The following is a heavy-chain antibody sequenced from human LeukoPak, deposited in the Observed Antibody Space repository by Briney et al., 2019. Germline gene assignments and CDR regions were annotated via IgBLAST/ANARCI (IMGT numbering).Heavy chain of an antibody. CDR2: IYYSGST. D-gene: IGHD6-25*01. CDR1: GGSISSGGYY. CDR3: ARGDSSGSFPVVDY. Sequence: SQTLSLTCTVSGGSISSGGYYWSWIRQHPGKGLEWIGYIYYSGSTYYNPSLKSRVTISVDTSKNQFSLKLSSVTAADTAVYYCARGDSSGSFPVVDYWGRGTLVTVSS. V-gene: IGHV4-31*03. J-gene: IGHJ4*02.